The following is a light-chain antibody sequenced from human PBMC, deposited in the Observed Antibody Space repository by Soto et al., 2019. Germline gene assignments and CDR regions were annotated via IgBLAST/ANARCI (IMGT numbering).Light chain of an antibody. CDR1: SSDVGGYNY. J-gene: IGLJ2*01. V-gene: IGLV2-14*01. Sequence: QSALTQPASVSGSPGQSITISCTGTSSDVGGYNYVSWYQQHPGKVPKLMMYDVSNRPSGVSNRFSGSKSGNTASLTISGLQAEDEADYYCSSYTSSSIVVFGGGTKLTVL. CDR3: SSYTSSSIVV. CDR2: DVS.